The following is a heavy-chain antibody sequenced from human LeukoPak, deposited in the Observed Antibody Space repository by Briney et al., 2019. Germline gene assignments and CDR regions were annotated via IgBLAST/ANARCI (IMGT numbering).Heavy chain of an antibody. CDR1: GGSFSGYS. CDR2: INHSGSI. D-gene: IGHD3-10*01. J-gene: IGHJ4*02. CDR3: ARGRVPGSGSYM. V-gene: IGHV4-34*01. Sequence: SETLSLTCAVYGGSFSGYSWSWVRQPPGKGLEWIGEINHSGSINYNPSHNSRVIISVDTSKNQYSLKLSSVTADDTAHYYCARGRVPGSGSYMWGQGSLVTVSS.